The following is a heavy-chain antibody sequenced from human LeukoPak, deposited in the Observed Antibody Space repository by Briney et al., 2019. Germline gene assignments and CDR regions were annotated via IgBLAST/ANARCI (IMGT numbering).Heavy chain of an antibody. CDR2: ISYDGNNK. V-gene: IGHV3-30*18. CDR1: GLTFSSYN. Sequence: PGRSLRLSCVASGLTFSSYNMHWVRQAPGKGLEWVAVISYDGNNKYYADSVKGRFTISRDNSKNTLYLQMNGLRAEDTAVYYCAKGYDYRSGAGSFDYWGQGTLVTVSS. J-gene: IGHJ4*02. D-gene: IGHD3-10*01. CDR3: AKGYDYRSGAGSFDY.